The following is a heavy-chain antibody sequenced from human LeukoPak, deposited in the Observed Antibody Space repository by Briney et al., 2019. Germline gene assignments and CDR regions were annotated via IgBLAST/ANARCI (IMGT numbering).Heavy chain of an antibody. D-gene: IGHD5-12*01. Sequence: GGSLRLSCAASGFTLRNYAMSWVRQAPGKGLEWVSSIGAGDKYTYHIDSVKGRFTITRDNAKNTLYLRMNSMRAGDTAIYYCARKPLSGGYGGTIDYWGQGTLVTVSS. CDR1: GFTLRNYA. V-gene: IGHV3-23*01. CDR3: ARKPLSGGYGGTIDY. CDR2: IGAGDKYT. J-gene: IGHJ4*02.